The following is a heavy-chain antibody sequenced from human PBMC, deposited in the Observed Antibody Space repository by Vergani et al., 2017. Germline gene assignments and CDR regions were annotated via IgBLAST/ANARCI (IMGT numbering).Heavy chain of an antibody. V-gene: IGHV4-30-2*01. D-gene: IGHD3-22*01. J-gene: IGHJ4*02. CDR1: AGSINSGGYS. CDR3: TRGDDSSGYYYVIDY. CDR2: IYYSGNT. Sequence: QLQLQESGSGLVKPSQTLSLTCAVSAGSINSGGYSWSWIRQPPGKGLEWSGYIYYSGNTYYNPSLKSRFTISVERSKNQFSLKLDSVTAADAAVYYCTRGDDSSGYYYVIDYWGQGTLVTVSS.